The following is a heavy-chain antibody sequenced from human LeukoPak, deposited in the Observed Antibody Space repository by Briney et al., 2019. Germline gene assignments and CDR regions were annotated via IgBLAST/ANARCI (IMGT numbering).Heavy chain of an antibody. CDR1: GGSISSSSYY. D-gene: IGHD6-19*01. CDR3: ARGGSGLGSYYMDV. Sequence: SETLSLTCTVSGGSISSSSYYWGWIRQPPGKGLDGIGSISYSGSTYYNPSLKSRVTISVDTSKIQFSLKLSSVTAADTAVYYCARGGSGLGSYYMDVWGKGTTVTISS. CDR2: ISYSGST. V-gene: IGHV4-39*07. J-gene: IGHJ6*03.